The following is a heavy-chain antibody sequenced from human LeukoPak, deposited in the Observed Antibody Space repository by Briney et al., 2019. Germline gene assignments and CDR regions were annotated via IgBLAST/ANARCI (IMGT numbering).Heavy chain of an antibody. V-gene: IGHV4-34*01. J-gene: IGHJ5*02. CDR2: INHSGST. CDR3: ARLLAAAGTLLRKKYNWFDP. CDR1: GGSISSYY. Sequence: SETLSLTCTVSGGSISSYYWSWIRQPPGKGLEWFGEINHSGSTNYNPSLKSRVTISVDTSKNQFSLKLSSVTAADTAVYYCARLLAAAGTLLRKKYNWFDPWGQGTLVTVSS. D-gene: IGHD6-13*01.